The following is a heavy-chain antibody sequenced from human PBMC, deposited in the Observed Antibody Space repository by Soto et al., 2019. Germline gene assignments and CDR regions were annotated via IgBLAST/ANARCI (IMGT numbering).Heavy chain of an antibody. V-gene: IGHV4-59*01. Sequence: SETLSLTCTVSGGSISSYYWSWIRQPPGKGLEWIGYIYYSGSTNYNPSLKSRVTISVDTSKNQFSLKLSSVTAADTAVYYCARRYGSAFDIWGQGTIVT. CDR1: GGSISSYY. D-gene: IGHD3-10*01. CDR2: IYYSGST. CDR3: ARRYGSAFDI. J-gene: IGHJ3*02.